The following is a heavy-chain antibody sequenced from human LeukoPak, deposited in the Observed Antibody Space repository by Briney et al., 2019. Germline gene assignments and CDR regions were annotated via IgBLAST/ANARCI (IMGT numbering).Heavy chain of an antibody. CDR3: ATGEGYGDYLPYHS. V-gene: IGHV4-4*07. CDR2: VYGSGNN. D-gene: IGHD4-17*01. J-gene: IGHJ4*02. Sequence: SETLSPTCTVSGASISRYYWTWIRLPAGKGLEWIGRVYGSGNNNYNPSLMSRVTISTDTSKNQFSLNLRSVTAADTAVYYCATGEGYGDYLPYHSWGQGTLVTVSS. CDR1: GASISRYY.